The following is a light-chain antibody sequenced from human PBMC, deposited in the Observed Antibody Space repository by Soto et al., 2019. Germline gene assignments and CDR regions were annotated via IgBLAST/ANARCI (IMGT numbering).Light chain of an antibody. CDR1: KLGDKY. CDR2: QDS. V-gene: IGLV3-1*01. J-gene: IGLJ1*01. Sequence: SYELTQHPSVSVSPGQTASITCSGDKLGDKYACWYQQKPGQSPVLVIYQDSKRPSGIPERFSGSNSGNTATLTISGTQAMDEADYYCQAWDSSTACYVFGIGTKLTVL. CDR3: QAWDSSTACYV.